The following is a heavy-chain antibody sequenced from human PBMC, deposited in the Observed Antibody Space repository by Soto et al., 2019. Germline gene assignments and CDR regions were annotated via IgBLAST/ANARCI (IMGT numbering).Heavy chain of an antibody. J-gene: IGHJ6*02. CDR1: GFTFSSYA. V-gene: IGHV3-30-3*01. Sequence: GGSLRLSCAASGFTFSSYAMHWVRQAPGKGLEWVAVISYDGSNKYYADSVKGRFTISRDNSKNTLYLKMNSLRAEDTAVYYCARDRDRITMVRGVYYYYGMDVWGQGTTVTVSS. D-gene: IGHD3-10*01. CDR2: ISYDGSNK. CDR3: ARDRDRITMVRGVYYYYGMDV.